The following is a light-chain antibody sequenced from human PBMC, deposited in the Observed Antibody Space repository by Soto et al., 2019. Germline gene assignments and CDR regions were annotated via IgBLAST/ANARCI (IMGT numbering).Light chain of an antibody. Sequence: QLNQAPSTVSGAVGDSLTITKRASQTISSWLAWYQQKPGKAPKLLIYKASTLKSGVPSRFSGSGSGTELTLTTCRLQLEYRPTYCSDLPICESAWFGDGTRVEIK. J-gene: IGKJ4*02. CDR1: QTISSW. V-gene: IGKV1-5*03. CDR2: KAS. CDR3: DLPICESAW.